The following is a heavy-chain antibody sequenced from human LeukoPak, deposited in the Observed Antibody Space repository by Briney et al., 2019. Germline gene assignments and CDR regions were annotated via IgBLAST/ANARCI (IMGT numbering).Heavy chain of an antibody. CDR3: TKRAGRDSRDY. Sequence: SGGSLRLSCAASGFTFSSYAMSWVRQSPGKGLEWVSAISVSGGRTYSADSVRGRFTLSRDNSTNTLYLYMYSLRAEDTAGDYCTKRAGRDSRDYWGQGTLVTVSS. D-gene: IGHD3-22*01. CDR1: GFTFSSYA. V-gene: IGHV3-23*01. CDR2: ISVSGGRT. J-gene: IGHJ4*02.